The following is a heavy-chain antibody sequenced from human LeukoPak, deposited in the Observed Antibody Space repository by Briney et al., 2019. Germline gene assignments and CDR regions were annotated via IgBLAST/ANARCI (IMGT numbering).Heavy chain of an antibody. Sequence: VASVKVSCKASGYTFTGYYMHWVRQAPGQGLEWMGWINPNSGGTNYAQKFQGRVTMTRDTSISTAYMELSRLRSDDTAVYYCARELVGATKTPVAYYYYYMDVWGKGTTVSVSS. J-gene: IGHJ6*03. V-gene: IGHV1-2*02. CDR2: INPNSGGT. CDR1: GYTFTGYY. CDR3: ARELVGATKTPVAYYYYYMDV. D-gene: IGHD1-26*01.